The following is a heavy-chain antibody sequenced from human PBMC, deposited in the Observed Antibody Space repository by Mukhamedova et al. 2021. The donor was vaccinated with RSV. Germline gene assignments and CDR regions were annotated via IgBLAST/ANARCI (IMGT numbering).Heavy chain of an antibody. Sequence: WSWIRQPPGKGLEWIGYIYYSGSTNYNPSLKSRVTISVDTSKNQFSLKLSSVTAADTAVYYCARVWAVGTSYYFDYWGQGTLVT. V-gene: IGHV4-59*01. D-gene: IGHD1-26*01. J-gene: IGHJ4*02. CDR2: IYYSGST. CDR3: ARVWAVGTSYYFDY.